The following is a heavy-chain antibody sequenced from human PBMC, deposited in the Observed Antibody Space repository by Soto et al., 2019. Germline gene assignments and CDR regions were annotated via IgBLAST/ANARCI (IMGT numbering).Heavy chain of an antibody. V-gene: IGHV1-69*13. CDR1: GGTFSSYA. Sequence: SVKVSCKASGGTFSSYAISWVRQAPGQGLEWMGGIIPIFGTANYAQKFQGRVTITADESTSTAYMELSSLRSEDTAVYYCATLKNMITFGGVIVSIYYWGQGTLVTVSS. J-gene: IGHJ4*02. CDR2: IIPIFGTA. D-gene: IGHD3-16*02. CDR3: ATLKNMITFGGVIVSIYY.